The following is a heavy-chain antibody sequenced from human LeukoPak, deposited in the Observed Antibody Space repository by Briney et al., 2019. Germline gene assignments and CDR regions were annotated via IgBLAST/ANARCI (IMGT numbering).Heavy chain of an antibody. CDR3: ASLYGDYVGSDY. CDR2: INPNSGGT. J-gene: IGHJ4*02. Sequence: GASVKVSCKASGYSFTVYYMHWVRQAPGQGLEWMGWINPNSGGTNYAQKFLGRVTMTRDTSISTAYMGLSRLRSDDTAVYYCASLYGDYVGSDYWGQGTLVTVSS. D-gene: IGHD4-17*01. CDR1: GYSFTVYY. V-gene: IGHV1-2*02.